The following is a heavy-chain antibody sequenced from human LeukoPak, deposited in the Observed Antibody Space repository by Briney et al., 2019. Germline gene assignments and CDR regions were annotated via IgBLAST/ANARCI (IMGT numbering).Heavy chain of an antibody. V-gene: IGHV1-69*04. CDR1: GGTFSSYA. CDR2: IIPIFGIA. Sequence: SVKVSCKASGGTFSSYAISWVRQAPGQGLEWMGRIIPIFGIANYAQKFQGRVTITADKSTSTAYMELSSLRSEDTAVYYCARHYCSSTSCYPGDAFDIWGQGTMVTVSS. J-gene: IGHJ3*02. CDR3: ARHYCSSTSCYPGDAFDI. D-gene: IGHD2-2*01.